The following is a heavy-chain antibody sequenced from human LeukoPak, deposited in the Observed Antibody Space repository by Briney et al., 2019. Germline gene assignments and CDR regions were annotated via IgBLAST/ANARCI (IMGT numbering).Heavy chain of an antibody. CDR1: GFTFSSFA. CDR2: MSGSGGMT. Sequence: LPGGSLRLSCAASGFTFSSFAMSWVRQAPGQGLEWVSAMSGSGGMTYYADSVKGRFTISRDNSKNTLYLQMNSLRAEDTAVYYCARALRIYYYFDYWGQGTLVTVSS. D-gene: IGHD1-26*01. V-gene: IGHV3-23*01. J-gene: IGHJ4*02. CDR3: ARALRIYYYFDY.